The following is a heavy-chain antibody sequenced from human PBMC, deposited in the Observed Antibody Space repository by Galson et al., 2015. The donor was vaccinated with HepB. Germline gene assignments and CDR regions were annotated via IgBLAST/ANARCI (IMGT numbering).Heavy chain of an antibody. CDR1: GYTFSTYY. CDR2: INPSGGRT. J-gene: IGHJ3*02. Sequence: SVKVSCKASGYTFSTYYIHWVRQAPGQGLEWMGIINPSGGRTNYAQKFQDRVTMTRDTSTSTVYMQLSSLRSEDTAVYYCATIRVGFCITTSCKADDFDIWGQGTMVTVSP. V-gene: IGHV1-46*01. D-gene: IGHD2-2*01. CDR3: ATIRVGFCITTSCKADDFDI.